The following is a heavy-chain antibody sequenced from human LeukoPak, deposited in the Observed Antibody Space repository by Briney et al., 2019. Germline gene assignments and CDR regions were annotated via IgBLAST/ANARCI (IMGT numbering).Heavy chain of an antibody. V-gene: IGHV3-48*04. Sequence: GGSLRLSCAASGFMFDTYIMTWVRQAPGKGLEWISYINSINAVYYTDSVQGRFTISRDNAKNSLYLQMNSLRAEDTAVYYCASNRFLGAFDIWGQGTMVTVSS. CDR1: GFMFDTYI. CDR2: INSINAV. CDR3: ASNRFLGAFDI. D-gene: IGHD2/OR15-2a*01. J-gene: IGHJ3*02.